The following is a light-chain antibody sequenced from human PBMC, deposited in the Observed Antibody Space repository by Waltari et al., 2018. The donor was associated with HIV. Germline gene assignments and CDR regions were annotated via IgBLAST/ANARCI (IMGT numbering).Light chain of an antibody. J-gene: IGLJ2*01. V-gene: IGLV2-11*01. CDR3: CSYTGTYTFV. CDR1: SSDVGGYNY. Sequence: QSALTQPRSVSGSPGQSVTIPCRGASSDVGGYNYVSWYKQHPGKAPKVMMYEVNKRPSGVPDRFSGSKSGNTASLTISGLQAEDEADYYCCSYTGTYTFVFGGGTKLTAL. CDR2: EVN.